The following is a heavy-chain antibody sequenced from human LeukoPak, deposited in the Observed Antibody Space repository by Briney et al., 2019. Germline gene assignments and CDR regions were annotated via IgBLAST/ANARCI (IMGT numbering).Heavy chain of an antibody. V-gene: IGHV4-30-4*08. CDR2: IYYSGST. J-gene: IGHJ6*03. Sequence: SETLSLTYTVSGGSISSGDYYWSWIRQPPGKGLEWIGYIYYSGSTYYNPSLKSRVTISVDTPRNQFSLKVSSVTAADAAVYYCRGSARPHYNYYMDVWGKGTTVTVSS. CDR3: RGSARPHYNYYMDV. CDR1: GGSISSGDYY. D-gene: IGHD6-6*01.